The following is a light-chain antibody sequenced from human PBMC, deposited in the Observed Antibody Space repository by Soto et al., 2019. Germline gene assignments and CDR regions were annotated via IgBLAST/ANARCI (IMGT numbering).Light chain of an antibody. CDR2: GAS. J-gene: IGKJ1*01. Sequence: DIVLTQSPGTLSLSPRDRATLSCRASQSVSSNYLAWYQQKPGQAPRLLIYGASTRATGVPDRFSGSGSGTGFTLTISRLEPEDFAVYHCQQYGSLSWTFGQGTKVDIK. CDR3: QQYGSLSWT. V-gene: IGKV3-20*01. CDR1: QSVSSNY.